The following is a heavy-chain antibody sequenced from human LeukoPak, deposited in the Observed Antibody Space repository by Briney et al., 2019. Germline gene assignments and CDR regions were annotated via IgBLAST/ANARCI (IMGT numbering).Heavy chain of an antibody. CDR3: ARKGATMTIDY. Sequence: SETLSLTCAVYGESFSGYHWNWIRQPPGKGLEWIGEINHSGSTNYNPSLKSRVTISVDTSKNQFSLRLSSVTAADAAVYYCARKGATMTIDYWGQGTLVTVSS. D-gene: IGHD1-26*01. J-gene: IGHJ4*02. CDR1: GESFSGYH. V-gene: IGHV4-34*01. CDR2: INHSGST.